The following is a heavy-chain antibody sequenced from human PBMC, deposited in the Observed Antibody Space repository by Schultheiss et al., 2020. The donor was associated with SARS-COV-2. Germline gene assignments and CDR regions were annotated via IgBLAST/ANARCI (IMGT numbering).Heavy chain of an antibody. Sequence: GESLKISCAASGFTFSSYGMHWVRQAPGKGLEWVSSISSSSSYIYYADSVKGRFTISRDNAKNSLYLQMNSLRAEDTAVYYCAKVPAIVVVPLYWGQGTLVTVSS. CDR3: AKVPAIVVVPLY. CDR2: ISSSSSYI. D-gene: IGHD2-2*01. CDR1: GFTFSSYG. J-gene: IGHJ4*02. V-gene: IGHV3-21*04.